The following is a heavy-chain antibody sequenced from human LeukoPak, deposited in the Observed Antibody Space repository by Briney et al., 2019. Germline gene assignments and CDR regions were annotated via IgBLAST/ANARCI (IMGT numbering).Heavy chain of an antibody. Sequence: PGGSLRLSCAASGFPFSSYATHWVRQAPGKGLEWVAVISYDGSNKYYADSVKGRFTISRDNSKNTLYLQMNSLRAEDTAVYYCARDIPRSYWGQGTLVTVSS. V-gene: IGHV3-30*04. J-gene: IGHJ4*02. CDR1: GFPFSSYA. CDR2: ISYDGSNK. CDR3: ARDIPRSY.